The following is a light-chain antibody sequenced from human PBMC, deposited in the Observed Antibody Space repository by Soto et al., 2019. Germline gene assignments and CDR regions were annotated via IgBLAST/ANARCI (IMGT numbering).Light chain of an antibody. CDR2: YDD. J-gene: IGLJ2*01. CDR1: SSNIGNNA. Sequence: QSVLTQPPSVSEAPRQRVNISCSGSSSNIGNNAVNWYQQLPGKAPKLLIYYDDLLPSGVSDRFSGSKSGTSASLAISGLQSEDEADYYCAASDDSLNGPVFGGGTKLTVL. CDR3: AASDDSLNGPV. V-gene: IGLV1-36*01.